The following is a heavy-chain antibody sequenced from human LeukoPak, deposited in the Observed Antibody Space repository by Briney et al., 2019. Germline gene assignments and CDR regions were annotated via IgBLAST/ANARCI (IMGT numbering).Heavy chain of an antibody. CDR2: MNPNSGNP. J-gene: IGHJ4*02. V-gene: IGHV1-8*03. Sequence: ASVTVSCKASGYTFTSYDINWVRQAPGQGLEWMGWMNPNSGNPGYAQTFQGRVTITRNTSISTAYMELSSLRPEDTAVYYCARGSRIAAAEDYWGQGTLVTVSS. CDR1: GYTFTSYD. D-gene: IGHD6-13*01. CDR3: ARGSRIAAAEDY.